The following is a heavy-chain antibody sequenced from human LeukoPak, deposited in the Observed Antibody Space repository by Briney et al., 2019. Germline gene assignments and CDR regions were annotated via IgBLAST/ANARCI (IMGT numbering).Heavy chain of an antibody. Sequence: GGSLRLSCVASGFTVRSNYMSWGRQAPGKGLEWVSVIYSGGSTYYADSVKGRFTISRDNSKNTLYLQMNSLRAEDTAVYYCASGSGSYRTPYYYMDVWGTGTTVTVSS. CDR3: ASGSGSYRTPYYYMDV. V-gene: IGHV3-53*01. CDR1: GFTVRSNY. CDR2: IYSGGST. D-gene: IGHD3-10*01. J-gene: IGHJ6*03.